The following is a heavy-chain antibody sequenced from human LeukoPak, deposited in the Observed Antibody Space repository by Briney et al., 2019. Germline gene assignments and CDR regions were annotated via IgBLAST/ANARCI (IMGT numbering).Heavy chain of an antibody. V-gene: IGHV3-23*01. J-gene: IGHJ4*02. D-gene: IGHD5-24*01. CDR1: GFTFSNHA. CDR2: ISGSGGTT. Sequence: GGSLRLSCAASGFTFSNHAMSWVRQAPGKGLECVSGISGSGGTTYYTDSVKGRFTISRDNSNNTLYLQMNSLRAEDTAVYYCAKDRWLQYVSHFDCWGKGTLVTVSS. CDR3: AKDRWLQYVSHFDC.